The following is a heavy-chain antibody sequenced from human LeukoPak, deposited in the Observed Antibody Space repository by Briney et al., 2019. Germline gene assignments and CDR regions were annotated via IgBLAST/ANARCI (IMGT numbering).Heavy chain of an antibody. V-gene: IGHV3-48*04. CDR1: GFTFSSYS. J-gene: IGHJ5*02. Sequence: PGGSLRLSCAASGFTFSSYSMNWVRQAPGKGLEWVSYISSSSSTIYYADSVKGRFTISRDNAKNSLYLQMNSLRAEDTAVYYCARGDWYSGSWYWFDPWGQGTLVTVSS. CDR3: ARGDWYSGSWYWFDP. CDR2: ISSSSSTI. D-gene: IGHD6-13*01.